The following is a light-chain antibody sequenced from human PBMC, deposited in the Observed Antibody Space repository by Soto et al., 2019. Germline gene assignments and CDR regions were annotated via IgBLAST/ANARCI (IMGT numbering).Light chain of an antibody. V-gene: IGKV4-1*01. CDR2: WAS. J-gene: IGKJ3*01. Sequence: DIVMTRSPDSLAVSLGERATINCKSSQSVLYKSNNKNYLAWYQQKPGQPPKLLIYWASTRESGVPDRFSGSGSGTDFTLAISSLQAEDVAVYYCQQYYSTPFTFGPGTKVDIK. CDR1: QSVLYKSNNKNY. CDR3: QQYYSTPFT.